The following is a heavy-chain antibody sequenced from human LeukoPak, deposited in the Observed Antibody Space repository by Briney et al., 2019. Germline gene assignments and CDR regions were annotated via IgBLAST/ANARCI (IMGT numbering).Heavy chain of an antibody. D-gene: IGHD2-2*01. CDR2: ISAYNGNT. CDR1: GYTFTSYG. Sequence: ASVKVSCKASGYTFTSYGITWVRQAPGQGLEWMGWISAYNGNTNYAHKVQGRVTMTTDTSTSTAYMELRSLSSDDTAVYYCARDNSAISDCSSASCFHFNYWGQGTLVTVSS. J-gene: IGHJ4*02. CDR3: ARDNSAISDCSSASCFHFNY. V-gene: IGHV1-18*01.